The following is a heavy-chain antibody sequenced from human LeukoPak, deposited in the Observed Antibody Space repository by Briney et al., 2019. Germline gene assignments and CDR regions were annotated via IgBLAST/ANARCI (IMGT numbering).Heavy chain of an antibody. V-gene: IGHV1-46*01. CDR3: ARGDTHTVTRIQFDY. D-gene: IGHD4-11*01. Sequence: ASVKVSCKASGYTFTSYYMHWVRQAPGQGLEWMGIINPSGGSTSYAQKFQGRDTMTRDTSTSTVYMELSSLRSEDTAVYYCARGDTHTVTRIQFDYWGQGTLVTVSS. CDR2: INPSGGST. J-gene: IGHJ4*02. CDR1: GYTFTSYY.